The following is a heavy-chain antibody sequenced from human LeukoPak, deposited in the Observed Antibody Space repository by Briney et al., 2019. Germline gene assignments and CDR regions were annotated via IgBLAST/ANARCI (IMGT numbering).Heavy chain of an antibody. D-gene: IGHD3-10*01. CDR3: AIPSEYYFDY. CDR2: TIPILGIA. CDR1: GGTFSSYA. J-gene: IGHJ4*02. V-gene: IGHV1-69*04. Sequence: GASVKVSCKASGGTFSSYAISWVRQAPGQGLEWMGRTIPILGIANYAQKFQGRVTITADKSTSTAYMELSSLRSEDTAVYYCAIPSEYYFDYWGQGTLVTVSS.